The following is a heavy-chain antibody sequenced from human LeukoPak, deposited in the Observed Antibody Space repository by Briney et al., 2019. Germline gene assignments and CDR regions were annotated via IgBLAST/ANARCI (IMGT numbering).Heavy chain of an antibody. CDR3: AKDPRYCSSTSCSDYYYYYMDV. D-gene: IGHD2-2*01. CDR1: GFTFSSYA. Sequence: GGSLRLSCAASGFTFSSYAMSWVRQAPGKGLEWVSVISGSGGSTYYADSVKGRFTISIDNSKNTLYLQMNSLRAEDTAVYYCAKDPRYCSSTSCSDYYYYYMDVWGKGTTVTVSS. CDR2: ISGSGGST. J-gene: IGHJ6*03. V-gene: IGHV3-23*01.